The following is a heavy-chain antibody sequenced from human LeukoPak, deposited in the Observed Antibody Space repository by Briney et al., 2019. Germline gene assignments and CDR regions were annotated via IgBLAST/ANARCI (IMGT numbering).Heavy chain of an antibody. V-gene: IGHV1-2*06. CDR3: ARDSHSSGWYLIGY. CDR2: INPNSGGT. J-gene: IGHJ4*02. Sequence: ASVKVSCKASGYTFTGYYMHWVRQAPGQGLEWMGRINPNSGGTNYAQKFQGRVTMTSETSISTAYMELSRLRSDDTAVYYCARDSHSSGWYLIGYWGQGTLVTVSS. D-gene: IGHD6-19*01. CDR1: GYTFTGYY.